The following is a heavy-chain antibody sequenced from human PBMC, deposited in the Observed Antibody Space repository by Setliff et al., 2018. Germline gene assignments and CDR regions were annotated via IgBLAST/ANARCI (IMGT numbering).Heavy chain of an antibody. J-gene: IGHJ5*02. V-gene: IGHV3-23*01. D-gene: IGHD3-3*01. CDR3: GRDVFDFRTGQGGP. CDR1: GFTFSSFA. Sequence: TGGSLSLSCAASGFTFSSFAMSWVRQAPGKRLEWVSIINVGGTNTYYRDSVKGRFTISRDNSKSTLYLQMNGLRAEDTSVYYCGRDVFDFRTGQGGPWGQGTRVTVSS. CDR2: INVGGTNT.